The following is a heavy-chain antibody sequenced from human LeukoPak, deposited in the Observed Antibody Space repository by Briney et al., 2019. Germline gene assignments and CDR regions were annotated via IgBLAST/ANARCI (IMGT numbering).Heavy chain of an antibody. Sequence: GGSLRLSCAASGLTFSSYGMHWVLQAPGEGLEWVAVIWADGSNKIYADSVKGRFTISKDNSKNTLSLQMNSLRTDDTAVYYCVTDLGSRPFDSWGQGTLVTVSS. V-gene: IGHV3-33*01. CDR2: IWADGSNK. CDR3: VTDLGSRPFDS. J-gene: IGHJ4*02. CDR1: GLTFSSYG. D-gene: IGHD7-27*01.